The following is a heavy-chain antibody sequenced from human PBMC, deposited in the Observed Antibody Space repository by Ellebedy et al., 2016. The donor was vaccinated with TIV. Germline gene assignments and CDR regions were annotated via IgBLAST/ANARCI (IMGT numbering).Heavy chain of an antibody. CDR2: IKLDGSER. V-gene: IGHV3-7*01. D-gene: IGHD3-3*01. Sequence: GGSLRLSXTASGFMFSTYWMNWVRQAPGKGLEWVANIKLDGSERNHVDSVKGRFTISRDNAKNSLYLQMNSLRAEDTAVYYCATDAVRSGRFTMLDYWGQGALVTVSS. CDR3: ATDAVRSGRFTMLDY. CDR1: GFMFSTYW. J-gene: IGHJ4*02.